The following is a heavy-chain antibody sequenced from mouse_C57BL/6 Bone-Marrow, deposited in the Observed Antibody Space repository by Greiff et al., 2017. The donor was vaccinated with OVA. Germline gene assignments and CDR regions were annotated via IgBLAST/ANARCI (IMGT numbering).Heavy chain of an antibody. D-gene: IGHD1-1*01. CDR2: IWSGGST. CDR1: GFSLTSYG. CDR3: DRRGYYYGRSYRWYFDV. V-gene: IGHV2-2*01. J-gene: IGHJ1*03. Sequence: VQLQQSGPGLVQPSQSLSITCTVSGFSLTSYGVHWVRQSPGKGLEWLGVIWSGGSTDYNAAFISSLSISKDNSKSQVFFKMNSLQTDDTAIYYCDRRGYYYGRSYRWYFDVWGTGTTVTVSS.